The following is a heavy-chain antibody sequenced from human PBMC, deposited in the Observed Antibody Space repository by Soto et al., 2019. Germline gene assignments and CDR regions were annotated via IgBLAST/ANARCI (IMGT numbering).Heavy chain of an antibody. CDR1: GFTFSSYA. J-gene: IGHJ4*02. D-gene: IGHD3-3*01. CDR3: AKDRRITIFGVVITFDY. V-gene: IGHV3-23*01. Sequence: GGSLRLSCAASGFTFSSYAMSWVRQAPGKWLEWVSAISGSGGSTYYADSVKGRFTISRDNSKNTLYLQMNSLRAEDTAVYYCAKDRRITIFGVVITFDYSGQGTLVSVSS. CDR2: ISGSGGST.